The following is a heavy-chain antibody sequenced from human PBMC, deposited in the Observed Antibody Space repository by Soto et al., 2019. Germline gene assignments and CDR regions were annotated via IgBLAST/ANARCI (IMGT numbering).Heavy chain of an antibody. D-gene: IGHD1-26*01. CDR2: ISGSADST. CDR3: ARRGSGSDYDD. Sequence: EVQLLESGGGLVQPGGSLRLSCAASGFTFSSYAMRWVRQAPVKGLEWVSAISGSADSTYYADSVKGRFTISRDNSKNALYLQMTSLRAEDTAVYYCARRGSGSDYDDWGQGTMVSVSS. J-gene: IGHJ4*02. CDR1: GFTFSSYA. V-gene: IGHV3-23*01.